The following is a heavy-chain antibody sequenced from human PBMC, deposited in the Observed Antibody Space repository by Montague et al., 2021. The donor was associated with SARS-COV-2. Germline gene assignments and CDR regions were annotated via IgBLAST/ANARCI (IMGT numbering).Heavy chain of an antibody. Sequence: SETLSLTCTVSGGSISSSSYYWGWIRQPPGKGLEWIGSIYYSGSTYYNPSLKGRVTISVDTSKYQFSLKLSSVTAADTAVYYCASPTYYYDSSGSDAFDIWGQGTMVTVSS. J-gene: IGHJ3*02. CDR3: ASPTYYYDSSGSDAFDI. D-gene: IGHD3-22*01. CDR2: IYYSGST. V-gene: IGHV4-39*01. CDR1: GGSISSSSYY.